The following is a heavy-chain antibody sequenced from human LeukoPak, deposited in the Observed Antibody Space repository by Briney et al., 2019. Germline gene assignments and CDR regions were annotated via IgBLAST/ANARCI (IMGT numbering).Heavy chain of an antibody. V-gene: IGHV3-33*01. Sequence: GRSLRLSCAASGFTFSSYGMHWVRQAPGKGLEWVAVIWYDGSNKYYADSVKGRFTISRDNSKNTLYLQMNSLRAEDMAVYYCARGGAAAGTGGNDFWGQGTLVTVSP. D-gene: IGHD6-13*01. CDR1: GFTFSSYG. CDR3: ARGGAAAGTGGNDF. CDR2: IWYDGSNK. J-gene: IGHJ4*02.